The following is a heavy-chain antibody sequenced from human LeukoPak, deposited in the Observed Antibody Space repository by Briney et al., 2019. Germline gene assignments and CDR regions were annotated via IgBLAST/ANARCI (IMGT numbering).Heavy chain of an antibody. D-gene: IGHD6-6*01. V-gene: IGHV1-46*01. Sequence: ASVKVSCKASGYTFTSNHIHWVRQAPGQGLEWMGVINPSGDSTSYAPNFQGRVTVTRDTSTSTVYMELSSLRSEDTAIYYCARDLEYSSSDDYWGQGTLVTVSS. CDR1: GYTFTSNH. CDR2: INPSGDST. CDR3: ARDLEYSSSDDY. J-gene: IGHJ4*02.